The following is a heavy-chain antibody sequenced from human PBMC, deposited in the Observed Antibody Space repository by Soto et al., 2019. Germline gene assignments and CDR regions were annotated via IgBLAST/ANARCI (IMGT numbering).Heavy chain of an antibody. Sequence: QVQLVQSGAEVKKPGSSVKVSCKASGGTFSSYTISWVRQAPGQGLEWMGRIIPILGIANYAQKFQGRVTITADKSTGTAYMQLSSLRSEDTAVYYCAKERGELLPGYWGQGTLVTVSS. CDR3: AKERGELLPGY. V-gene: IGHV1-69*08. CDR1: GGTFSSYT. D-gene: IGHD1-26*01. CDR2: IIPILGIA. J-gene: IGHJ4*02.